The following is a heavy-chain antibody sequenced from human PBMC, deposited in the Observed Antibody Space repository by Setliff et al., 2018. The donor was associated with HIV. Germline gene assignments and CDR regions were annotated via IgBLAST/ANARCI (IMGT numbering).Heavy chain of an antibody. CDR1: NYSISSAYY. CDR2: IYHSGST. J-gene: IGHJ6*02. CDR3: ARRPAGAVAGGYGMDV. Sequence: SETLSLTCAVSNYSISSAYYWGWIRHPPGKGLEWIGSIYHSGSTYYNPSLKSRVTISVATSKNQFSLKLSSVTAADTAVYYCARRPAGAVAGGYGMDVWGQGTTVTVS. V-gene: IGHV4-38-2*01. D-gene: IGHD6-19*01.